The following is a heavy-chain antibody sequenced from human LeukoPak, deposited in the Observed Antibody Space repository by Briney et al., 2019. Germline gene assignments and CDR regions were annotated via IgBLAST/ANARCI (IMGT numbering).Heavy chain of an antibody. CDR1: GYTFTSYG. V-gene: IGHV1-18*01. Sequence: GASVKVSCKASGYTFTSYGISWVRQAPGQGREWMGWISAYNGNTDYAQKFQGRVTMTTDTSTSTAYMEVRSLRSDDTAVYYCARAYSGSYYYYWGQGTLVTVSS. CDR2: ISAYNGNT. J-gene: IGHJ4*02. D-gene: IGHD1-26*01. CDR3: ARAYSGSYYYY.